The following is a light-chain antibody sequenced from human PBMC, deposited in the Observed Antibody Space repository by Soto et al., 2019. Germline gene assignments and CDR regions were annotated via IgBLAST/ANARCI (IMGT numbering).Light chain of an antibody. CDR2: GVS. CDR3: QQYDGSVVT. V-gene: IGKV3-20*01. CDR1: QSVRSRY. J-gene: IGKJ4*01. Sequence: IELTQCPGTLSLSPGERATLSCRASQSVRSRYLGWYQQRPGQAPRLLIDGVSSRATGIPDRFSGSGSDTDFTLTISRLEHEDFALYYCQQYDGSVVTFGGGTQVEVK.